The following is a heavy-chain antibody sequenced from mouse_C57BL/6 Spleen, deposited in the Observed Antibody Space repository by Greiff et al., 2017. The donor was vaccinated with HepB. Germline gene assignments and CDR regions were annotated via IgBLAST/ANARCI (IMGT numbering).Heavy chain of an antibody. D-gene: IGHD2-1*01. Sequence: QVQLQQSGPELVKPGASVKISCKASGYAFSSSWMNWVKQRPGKGLEWIGRIYPGDGDTNYNGKFKGKATLTADKSSSTAYMQLSSLTSEDSAVYFCARNCYGNYGAMDYWGQGTSVTVSS. CDR2: IYPGDGDT. CDR1: GYAFSSSW. V-gene: IGHV1-82*01. CDR3: ARNCYGNYGAMDY. J-gene: IGHJ4*01.